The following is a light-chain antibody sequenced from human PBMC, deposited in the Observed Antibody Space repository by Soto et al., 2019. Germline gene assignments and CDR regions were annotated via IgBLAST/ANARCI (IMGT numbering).Light chain of an antibody. CDR3: QQYDDLPSYT. V-gene: IGKV1-33*01. CDR1: QDIYNY. CDR2: DAS. J-gene: IGKJ2*01. Sequence: DIQMTQSPSSLSASVGDRVTITCQASQDIYNYLNWYQQKPGKAPRLLIYDASNLETGVPSRYSGSGSGTDFIFTISSLQPEDIATYNCQQYDDLPSYTFGQGTKLEIK.